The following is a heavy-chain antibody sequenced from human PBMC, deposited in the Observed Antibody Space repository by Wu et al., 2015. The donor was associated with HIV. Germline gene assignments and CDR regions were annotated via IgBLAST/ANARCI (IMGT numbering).Heavy chain of an antibody. V-gene: IGHV1-46*03. CDR1: GYTFTSYY. D-gene: IGHD3-10*01. CDR2: INPSGGST. CDR3: ARDSGGLNYYGSGSLHQLGGWFDP. J-gene: IGHJ5*02. Sequence: QVQLVQSGAEVKKPGASVKVSCKASGYTFTSYYMHWVRQAPGQGLEWMGIINPSGGSTSYAQKFQGRVTMTRDTSTSTVYMELSSLRSEDTAVYYCARDSGGLNYYGSGSLHQLGGWFDPRGQGTLVTVSS.